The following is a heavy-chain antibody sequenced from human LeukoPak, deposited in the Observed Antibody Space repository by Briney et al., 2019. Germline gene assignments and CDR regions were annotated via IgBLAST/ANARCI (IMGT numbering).Heavy chain of an antibody. CDR2: IWYDGSNK. CDR3: AREPPIMYYDILTGYHGAFDI. Sequence: PGGSLRLSCAASGFTFSSYGMHWVRQAPGKGLEWVAGIWYDGSNKYYVDSVKGGFTISRYNAKNSLYLQMNSIRAEATAVYYCAREPPIMYYDILTGYHGAFDIWGQGTMVTVSS. V-gene: IGHV3-33*01. CDR1: GFTFSSYG. J-gene: IGHJ3*02. D-gene: IGHD3-9*01.